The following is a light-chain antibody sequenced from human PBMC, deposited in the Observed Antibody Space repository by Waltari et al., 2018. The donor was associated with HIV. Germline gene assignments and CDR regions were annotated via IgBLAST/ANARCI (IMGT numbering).Light chain of an antibody. CDR2: KAS. J-gene: IGKJ2*01. CDR3: QHYSSSPYT. Sequence: DILMTQSPSILSASVGDRVILTCRASQRISSWLAWYQHEPGTAPKLLIYKASVLEGGVPSRFSGSGSGTEFTLNITNLQPDDFATYYCQHYSSSPYTFGQGTNLEIK. V-gene: IGKV1-5*03. CDR1: QRISSW.